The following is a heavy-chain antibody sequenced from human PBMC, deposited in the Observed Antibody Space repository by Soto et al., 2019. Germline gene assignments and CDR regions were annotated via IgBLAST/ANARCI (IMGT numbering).Heavy chain of an antibody. CDR3: ARGPVGSMIVVVITYDY. CDR2: ISYDGSNK. J-gene: IGHJ4*02. V-gene: IGHV3-30-3*01. CDR1: GFTFRSYA. D-gene: IGHD3-22*01. Sequence: GGSLRLSCAASGFTFRSYAMHWVRQAPGKGLEWVAVISYDGSNKYYADSVKGRFTISRDNSKNTLYLQMNSLRAEDTAVYYCARGPVGSMIVVVITYDYWGQGTLVTVSS.